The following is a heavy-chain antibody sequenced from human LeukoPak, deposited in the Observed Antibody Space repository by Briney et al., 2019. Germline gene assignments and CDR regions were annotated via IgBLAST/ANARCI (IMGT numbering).Heavy chain of an antibody. CDR1: GLTFSSSW. CDR3: ARDTRGPLDY. J-gene: IGHJ4*02. CDR2: INPDGIKR. D-gene: IGHD3-10*01. Sequence: GGSLRLSCAVSGLTFSSSWMDWVRQAPGKGLEWVASINPDGIKRYSADSVKGRFTISRDNARNSLYLQMDSLRAEDTAVYYCARDTRGPLDYWGQGTLVTVSS. V-gene: IGHV3-7*01.